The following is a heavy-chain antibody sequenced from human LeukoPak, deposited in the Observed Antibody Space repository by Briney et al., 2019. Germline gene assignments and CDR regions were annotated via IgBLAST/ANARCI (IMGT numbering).Heavy chain of an antibody. J-gene: IGHJ5*02. Sequence: SETLSLTCAVYGGSFSGYYWSWIRQPPGKGLEWIGEINHSGSTNYNPSLKSRVTISVDTSKNQFSLKLSSVTAADTAVYYCARYLSWTSWFDPWGQGTLVTVSS. D-gene: IGHD3/OR15-3a*01. CDR2: INHSGST. V-gene: IGHV4-34*01. CDR1: GGSFSGYY. CDR3: ARYLSWTSWFDP.